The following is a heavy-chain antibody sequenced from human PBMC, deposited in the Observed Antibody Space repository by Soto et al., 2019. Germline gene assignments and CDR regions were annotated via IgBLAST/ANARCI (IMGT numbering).Heavy chain of an antibody. J-gene: IGHJ4*02. CDR1: GFTVSSNY. Sequence: VGSLRLSCAASGFTVSSNYMSWVRQAPGKGLEWVSVIYSGGSTYYADSVKGRFTISRHNSKNTLYLQMNSLRAEDTAVYYCARDLKTGPASYFDYWGQGTLVTVSS. CDR2: IYSGGST. CDR3: ARDLKTGPASYFDY. V-gene: IGHV3-53*04.